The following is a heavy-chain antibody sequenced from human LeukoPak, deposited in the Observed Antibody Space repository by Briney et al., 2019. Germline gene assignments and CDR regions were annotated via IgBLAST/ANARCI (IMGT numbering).Heavy chain of an antibody. CDR2: ISSSGSTI. D-gene: IGHD3-16*02. J-gene: IGHJ6*03. CDR3: ARDSYYDYVWGSYRYYYYYMDV. Sequence: SGGSLRLSCAASGFTFSSYAMHWIRQAPGKGLEWVSYISSSGSTIYYADSVKGRFTISRDNAKNSLYLQMNSLRAEDTAVYYCARDSYYDYVWGSYRYYYYYMDVWGKGTTVTISS. CDR1: GFTFSSYA. V-gene: IGHV3-48*04.